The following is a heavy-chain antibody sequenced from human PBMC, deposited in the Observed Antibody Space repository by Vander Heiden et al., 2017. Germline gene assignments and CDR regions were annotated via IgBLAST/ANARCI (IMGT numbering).Heavy chain of an antibody. CDR3: ARSVSWYFDL. V-gene: IGHV3-48*02. J-gene: IGHJ2*01. CDR1: GFNFNIYS. Sequence: LVESGGGLVQPGESLRLYCTDSGFNFNIYSMNWVRQAPGKGLEWISYITSSSGLIHYADSVKGRFTISRDNADNSLFLQMNSLRDEDTAVYYCARSVSWYFDLWGRGTLITVSS. CDR2: ITSSSGLI. D-gene: IGHD3-10*01.